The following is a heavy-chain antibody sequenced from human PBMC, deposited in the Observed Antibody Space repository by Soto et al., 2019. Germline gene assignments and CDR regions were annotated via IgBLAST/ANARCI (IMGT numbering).Heavy chain of an antibody. CDR3: ARASVIGGLRGGVLHYQDYYYGMDV. Sequence: SVKVSCKASGGTFSSYAISWVRQAPGQGLEWMGGIIPIFGTANYAQRFQGRVTITADESTSTVYMELSSLRSEDTAVYYCARASVIGGLRGGVLHYQDYYYGMDVWGQGTTVTVSS. V-gene: IGHV1-69*13. CDR2: IIPIFGTA. CDR1: GGTFSSYA. J-gene: IGHJ6*02. D-gene: IGHD2-15*01.